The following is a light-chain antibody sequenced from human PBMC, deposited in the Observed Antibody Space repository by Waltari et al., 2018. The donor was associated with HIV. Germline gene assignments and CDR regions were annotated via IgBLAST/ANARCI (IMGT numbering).Light chain of an antibody. Sequence: DIVMTQSLATLSVSPGERVPPSCRSSQSISGNLAWYQQRRGQAPRLLIYGSSTRASGIPARFSGSGSGPEFSLTISSLQSEDFAIYYCQQYNSWPRTFGQGTKLEI. CDR2: GSS. CDR1: QSISGN. J-gene: IGKJ1*01. V-gene: IGKV3-15*01. CDR3: QQYNSWPRT.